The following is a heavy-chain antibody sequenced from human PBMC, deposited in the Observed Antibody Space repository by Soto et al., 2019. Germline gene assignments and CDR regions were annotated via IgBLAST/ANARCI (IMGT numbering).Heavy chain of an antibody. CDR1: GGTFSSYA. CDR3: AGDGDRGSGWYRGGFDY. D-gene: IGHD6-19*01. CDR2: IIPIFGTA. V-gene: IGHV1-69*01. J-gene: IGHJ4*02. Sequence: QVQLVQSGAEVKKPGSSVKVSCKASGGTFSSYAISWVRQAPGQGLEWMGGIIPIFGTANYAQKFQGRVTITADESTSTAYMELSSLRSEDTAGYYCAGDGDRGSGWYRGGFDYWGQGTLVTVSS.